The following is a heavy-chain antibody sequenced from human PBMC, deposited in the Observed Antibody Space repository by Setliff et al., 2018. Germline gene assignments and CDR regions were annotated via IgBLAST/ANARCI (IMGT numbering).Heavy chain of an antibody. CDR1: GYSFNSYW. V-gene: IGHV5-51*01. CDR3: ARSRSNFWSGYFSKPFDI. Sequence: GESLKISCKCSGYSFNSYWIGWVRQMPGKGLEWMGIIYPGDSDTRYSPSFQGQVTISADKSISTAYLQWSSLKASDTAMYYCARSRSNFWSGYFSKPFDILGQGTVVTVSS. J-gene: IGHJ3*02. D-gene: IGHD3-3*01. CDR2: IYPGDSDT.